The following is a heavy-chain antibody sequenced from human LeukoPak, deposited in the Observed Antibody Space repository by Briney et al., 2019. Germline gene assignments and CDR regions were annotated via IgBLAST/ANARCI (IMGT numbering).Heavy chain of an antibody. J-gene: IGHJ4*02. V-gene: IGHV3-74*01. Sequence: GGSLRLSCGASGFTFSSYWMHWVRQAPGKGLVWVSRIHSDGGSTSYADSVRGRFTISRDDAKSTLYLQMNSLRAEDTAVYYCARSGWPYYFDYWGQGTLVTVSS. CDR3: ARSGWPYYFDY. CDR1: GFTFSSYW. D-gene: IGHD3-22*01. CDR2: IHSDGGST.